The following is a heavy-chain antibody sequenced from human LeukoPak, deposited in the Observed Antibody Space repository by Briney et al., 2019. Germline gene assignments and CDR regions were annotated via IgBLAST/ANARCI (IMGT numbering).Heavy chain of an antibody. CDR1: GFTFSSYG. D-gene: IGHD2-15*01. CDR3: AKEGARKAAYPNTFDY. Sequence: GGSLRLSCAASGFTFSSYGMHWVGQAPGKGLEWVAVLSYDGSNKYYADSVKGRFTISRDNSKNTLYLQMNSLRAEDTAVYYCAKEGARKAAYPNTFDYWGQGTLVTVS. J-gene: IGHJ4*02. V-gene: IGHV3-30*18. CDR2: LSYDGSNK.